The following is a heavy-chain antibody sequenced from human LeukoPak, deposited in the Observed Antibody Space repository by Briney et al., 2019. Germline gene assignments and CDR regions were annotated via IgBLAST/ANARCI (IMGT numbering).Heavy chain of an antibody. CDR2: IYSGGST. D-gene: IGHD3-9*01. V-gene: IGHV3-53*05. CDR1: GFTVSSNY. Sequence: GGSLRLSCAAPGFTVSSNYMSWVRQAPGKGLEWVSVIYSGGSTYYADSVKGRFTISRDNSKNTLYLQMNSLRAEDTALYYCAKGSVRYFDWSHFDYWGQGTLVTVSS. CDR3: AKGSVRYFDWSHFDY. J-gene: IGHJ4*02.